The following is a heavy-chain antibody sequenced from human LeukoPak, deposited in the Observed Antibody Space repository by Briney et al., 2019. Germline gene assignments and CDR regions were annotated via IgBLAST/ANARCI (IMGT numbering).Heavy chain of an antibody. D-gene: IGHD3-10*01. CDR3: ARAEPKSYMVRGVMQDGMDV. Sequence: PGGSLRLSCAASGFTVSSNYMSWVRQAPGKGLEWVSVIYSGGSTYYADSVKGRFTISRDNSKNTLYLQMNSLRAEDTAVYYCARAEPKSYMVRGVMQDGMDVWGQGTTVTVSS. CDR1: GFTVSSNY. J-gene: IGHJ6*02. CDR2: IYSGGST. V-gene: IGHV3-66*01.